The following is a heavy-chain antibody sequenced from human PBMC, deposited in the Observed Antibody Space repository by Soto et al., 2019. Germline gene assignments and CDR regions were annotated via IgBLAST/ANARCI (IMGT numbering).Heavy chain of an antibody. J-gene: IGHJ4*02. CDR1: GFNFGREA. CDR2: ISYDGSDT. Sequence: LRLSCAASGFNFGREAMSWVRQDPGKGLQWVASISYDGSDTLYINSVKGRFTISRDNSKRTVDLQMKSLKPEDTAVYYCAKDWGLGMWGQGTQVTVSS. CDR3: AKDWGLGM. D-gene: IGHD3-16*01. V-gene: IGHV3-30-3*01.